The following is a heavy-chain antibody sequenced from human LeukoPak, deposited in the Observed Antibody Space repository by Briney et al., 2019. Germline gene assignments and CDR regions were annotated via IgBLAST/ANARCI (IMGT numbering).Heavy chain of an antibody. Sequence: ASVKVSCKASGYTFTSYGISWVRQAPGQGLEWMGWISAYNGNTNYAQKLQGRVTMTTDTSTSTAYMELRSLRSDDTAVYYCARDRYYYDSSGYNGDYWGQGTLVTVSS. D-gene: IGHD3-22*01. CDR1: GYTFTSYG. CDR3: ARDRYYYDSSGYNGDY. V-gene: IGHV1-18*01. J-gene: IGHJ4*02. CDR2: ISAYNGNT.